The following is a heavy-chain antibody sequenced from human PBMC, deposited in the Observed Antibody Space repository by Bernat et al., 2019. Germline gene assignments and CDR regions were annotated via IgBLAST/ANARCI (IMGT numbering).Heavy chain of an antibody. J-gene: IGHJ4*02. CDR1: GFTFSSYG. D-gene: IGHD6-19*01. CDR3: AKNVGSGWRYYFDY. V-gene: IGHV3-33*06. CDR2: IWYDGSNK. Sequence: QVQLVESGGGVVQPGRSLRLSCAASGFTFSSYGMHWVRQAPGKGLEWVAVIWYDGSNKYYADSVKGRFTISRDNSKNTLYLQMNSLRAEDTAVYYCAKNVGSGWRYYFDYWGQGTLVTVSS.